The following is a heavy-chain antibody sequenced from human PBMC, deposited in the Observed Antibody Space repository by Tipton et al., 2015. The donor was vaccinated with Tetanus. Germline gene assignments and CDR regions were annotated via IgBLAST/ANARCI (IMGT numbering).Heavy chain of an antibody. Sequence: TLSLTCAVHGGSFSDNFWSWIRQSPGKGLEWIGETNYAGSTNYNPSLKSRVTMSVDTSKKEVSLKLKSVTAADTAVYYCAAAIVRWFDPWGQGTLVTVSS. D-gene: IGHD6-13*01. CDR1: GGSFSDNF. J-gene: IGHJ5*02. CDR2: TNYAGST. CDR3: AAAIVRWFDP. V-gene: IGHV4-34*01.